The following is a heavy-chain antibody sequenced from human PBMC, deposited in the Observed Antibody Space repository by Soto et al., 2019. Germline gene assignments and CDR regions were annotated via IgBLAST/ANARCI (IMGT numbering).Heavy chain of an antibody. CDR1: GFTFSDYY. Sequence: GGSLRLSCAASGFTFSDYYMSWIRQAPGKGLEWVSYISSSGSTIYYADSVKGRFTISRDNAKNSLYLQMTSLRAEDTAVYYCARERFGAVAGTRYFDYWGQGTLVTVSS. CDR3: ARERFGAVAGTRYFDY. D-gene: IGHD6-19*01. J-gene: IGHJ4*02. V-gene: IGHV3-11*01. CDR2: ISSSGSTI.